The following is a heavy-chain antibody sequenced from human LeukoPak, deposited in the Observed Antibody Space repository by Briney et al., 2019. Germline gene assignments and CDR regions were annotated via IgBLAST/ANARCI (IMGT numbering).Heavy chain of an antibody. CDR2: ISSSGVTI. J-gene: IGHJ4*02. CDR1: GFTFSSYE. V-gene: IGHV3-48*03. Sequence: PGGSLRLSCAASGFTFSSYEMNWVRQAPGKGLEWVSYISSSGVTISYADSVKGRFTISRDNAKNSLYLQMNSPRAEDTAVYYCARDSPTTVAFEYWGQGTLVTVSS. D-gene: IGHD4-23*01. CDR3: ARDSPTTVAFEY.